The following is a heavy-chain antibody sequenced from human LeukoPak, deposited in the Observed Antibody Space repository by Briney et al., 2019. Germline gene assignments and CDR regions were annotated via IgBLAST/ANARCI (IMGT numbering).Heavy chain of an antibody. D-gene: IGHD1-26*01. CDR3: ARDADRRYSGSYDWFDP. CDR2: ISSSGSTI. Sequence: PGGSLRLSCAASGFTFSSYEMNWVRQAPGKGLEWVSYISSSGSTIYYADSVKGRFTISRDNAKNSLYLQMNSLRAEDTAVYYCARDADRRYSGSYDWFDPWGQGTLVTVSS. V-gene: IGHV3-48*03. CDR1: GFTFSSYE. J-gene: IGHJ5*02.